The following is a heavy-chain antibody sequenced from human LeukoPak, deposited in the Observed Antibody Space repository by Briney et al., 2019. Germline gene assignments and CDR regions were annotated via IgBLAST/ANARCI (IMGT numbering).Heavy chain of an antibody. CDR2: LKEDGNEK. Sequence: GGSLRLSCVASGFSFSNDWMSWVRQAPGKGLEWVANLKEDGNEKYYVDSVKGRFTISRDNSKNTLYLQMNSLRAEDTAVYYCAKKEGIVVVPAAIDYWGQGTLVTVSS. CDR1: GFSFSNDW. D-gene: IGHD2-2*02. J-gene: IGHJ4*02. V-gene: IGHV3-7*05. CDR3: AKKEGIVVVPAAIDY.